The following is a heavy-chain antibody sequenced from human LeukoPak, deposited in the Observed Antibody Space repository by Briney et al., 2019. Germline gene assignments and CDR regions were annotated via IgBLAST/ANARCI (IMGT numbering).Heavy chain of an antibody. CDR3: ARVSANGYNHDAFDI. J-gene: IGHJ3*02. V-gene: IGHV3-11*01. D-gene: IGHD5-24*01. CDR1: GFTFSDYY. Sequence: GGSLRLPCAASGFTFSDYYMSWIRQAPGKGLEWVSYISSSGSTIYYADSVKGRFTISRDNAKNSLYLQMNSLRAEDTAVYYCARVSANGYNHDAFDIWGQGTMVTVSS. CDR2: ISSSGSTI.